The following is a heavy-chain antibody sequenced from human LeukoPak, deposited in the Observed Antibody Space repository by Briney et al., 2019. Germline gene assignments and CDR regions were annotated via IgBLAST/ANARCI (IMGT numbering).Heavy chain of an antibody. Sequence: GGSLRLFCRASGHPFSSYAMSWVRQSPGEGVEWVSPIGGSGGSTYYADSVKGRFPISRDNSKNTLSLQKNSLRGEDTAVYHCAKDQQPPRFDGYYFDYWGQGTLVTVSS. CDR1: GHPFSSYA. V-gene: IGHV3-23*01. D-gene: IGHD6-13*01. CDR3: AKDQQPPRFDGYYFDY. CDR2: IGGSGGST. J-gene: IGHJ4*02.